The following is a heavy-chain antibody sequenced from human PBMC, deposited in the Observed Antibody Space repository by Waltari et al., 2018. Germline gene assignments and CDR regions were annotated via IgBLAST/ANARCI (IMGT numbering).Heavy chain of an antibody. J-gene: IGHJ3*02. CDR3: ARVFGQGSIAAAGTGDAFDI. Sequence: QGQLQESGPGLVKPSETLSLTCTGSGGSSRSYYWSWIRQPAGKGLEWFGRIYTSGSTNYNPSLKSRVTMSVDTSKNQFSLKLSSVTAADTAVYYCARVFGQGSIAAAGTGDAFDIWGQGTMVTVSS. CDR1: GGSSRSYY. CDR2: IYTSGST. D-gene: IGHD6-13*01. V-gene: IGHV4-4*07.